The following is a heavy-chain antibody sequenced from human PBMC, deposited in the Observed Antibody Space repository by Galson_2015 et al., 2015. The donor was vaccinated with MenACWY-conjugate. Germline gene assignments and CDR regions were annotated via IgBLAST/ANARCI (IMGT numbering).Heavy chain of an antibody. J-gene: IGHJ4*02. CDR3: AKDSVKNYEMLTGYFSD. D-gene: IGHD3-9*01. Sequence: SLRLSCAVSGFPFSSYAMTWVRQAPGKGLEWVSTISDSGRTTYYADAVQGRFTISRDNSKNKVFLQMNSLRAEDAAAYYCAKDSVKNYEMLTGYFSDWGQGALVTVSS. V-gene: IGHV3-23*01. CDR2: ISDSGRTT. CDR1: GFPFSSYA.